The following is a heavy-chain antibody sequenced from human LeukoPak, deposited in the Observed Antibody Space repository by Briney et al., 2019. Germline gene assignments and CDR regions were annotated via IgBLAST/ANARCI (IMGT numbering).Heavy chain of an antibody. CDR3: VKDPTYYYDSSGYYWPFDY. V-gene: IGHV3-64D*09. Sequence: GGSLRLSCSATGFTFTSYAMHWVRQAPGKGLEYVSAISSNGGSTYYADSVKGRFTISRDNSKNTLYLQMSSLRAEDTAVYYCVKDPTYYYDSSGYYWPFDYWGQGTLVTVSS. J-gene: IGHJ4*02. CDR2: ISSNGGST. D-gene: IGHD3-22*01. CDR1: GFTFTSYA.